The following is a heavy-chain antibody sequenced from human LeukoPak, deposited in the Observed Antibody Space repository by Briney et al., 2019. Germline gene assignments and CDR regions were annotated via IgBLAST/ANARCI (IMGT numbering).Heavy chain of an antibody. CDR1: GFTFSTFG. D-gene: IGHD3-10*01. CDR2: ISYVGNNQ. CDR3: AKEHMLRGVIYWFDP. Sequence: GGSLRLSCAASGFTFSTFGMHWVRQAPGTGLEWVALISYVGNNQYYSDSVKGRFTISRDNSKNTLYLQMNSLRPEDTALYYCAKEHMLRGVIYWFDPWGQGTLVTVSS. V-gene: IGHV3-30*18. J-gene: IGHJ5*02.